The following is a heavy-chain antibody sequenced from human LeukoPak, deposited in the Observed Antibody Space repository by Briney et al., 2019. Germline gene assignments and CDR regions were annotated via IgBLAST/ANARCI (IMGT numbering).Heavy chain of an antibody. V-gene: IGHV3-21*01. CDR2: ISSSSSDI. Sequence: GESLRLSCTGSGFTLSSYAMNWVRRAPGQGLEWVSSISSSSSDIYYTDSVKGRFTISRDNAKNSLYLQMNSLRAEDTAVYYCARVAWDYYDSSGYRFDYWGQGTLVTVSS. CDR3: ARVAWDYYDSSGYRFDY. J-gene: IGHJ4*02. D-gene: IGHD3-22*01. CDR1: GFTLSSYA.